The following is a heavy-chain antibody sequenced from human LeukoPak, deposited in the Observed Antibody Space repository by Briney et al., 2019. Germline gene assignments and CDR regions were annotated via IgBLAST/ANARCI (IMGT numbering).Heavy chain of an antibody. CDR1: GGSISSYY. J-gene: IGHJ4*02. V-gene: IGHV4-59*01. CDR3: ARGKPTFNYYDSGAYYSFYFDY. CDR2: IYYSGST. Sequence: SETLSLTCTVSGGSISSYYWSWLRQPPGKGLEWIGYIYYSGSTNYNPSLKSRVTISVDTSKNQFSLKLSSVTAADTAVYYCARGKPTFNYYDSGAYYSFYFDYWGQGTLVTVSS. D-gene: IGHD3-22*01.